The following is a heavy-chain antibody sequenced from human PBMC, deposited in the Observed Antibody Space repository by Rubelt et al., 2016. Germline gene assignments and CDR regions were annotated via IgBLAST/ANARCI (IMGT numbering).Heavy chain of an antibody. CDR2: INHSGRT. J-gene: IGHJ4*02. D-gene: IGHD6-19*01. CDR3: ARVSGWYRAPGQDFDY. V-gene: IGHV4-34*01. CDR1: GGSFSGYY. Sequence: QVQLQQWGAGLLKPSETLSLTCAVYGGSFSGYYWSWIRQPPGKGLEWIGEINHSGRTNYNPSLKSRVTISVDTSKNQFSLKLSSVTAADTAVYYCARVSGWYRAPGQDFDYWGQGTLVTVSS.